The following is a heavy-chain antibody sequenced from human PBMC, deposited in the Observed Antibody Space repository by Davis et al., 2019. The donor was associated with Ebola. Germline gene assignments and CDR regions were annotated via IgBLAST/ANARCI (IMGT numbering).Heavy chain of an antibody. Sequence: GESLKISCQGSGYSFSDYWIGWVRQMPGKGLEWMGIIYPGDSDTKYSPSFQGQVTISADKSINTAYLQWSSLKASDTAMYFCARLSRDIRVVPAAHFDYWGQGTLVTVSS. CDR1: GYSFSDYW. CDR2: IYPGDSDT. D-gene: IGHD2-2*01. V-gene: IGHV5-51*01. J-gene: IGHJ4*02. CDR3: ARLSRDIRVVPAAHFDY.